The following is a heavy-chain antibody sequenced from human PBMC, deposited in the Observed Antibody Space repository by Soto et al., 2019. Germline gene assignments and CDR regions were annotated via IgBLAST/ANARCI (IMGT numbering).Heavy chain of an antibody. D-gene: IGHD1-1*01. CDR2: IYIDDT. J-gene: IGHJ4*02. CDR1: GYTFSSYG. V-gene: IGHV1-18*01. Sequence: QVQLVQSGAEVKKPGASVKVSCKASGYTFSSYGFSWMRQAPGQGLEWMGWIYIDDTKYAQNFQGRVTMTTDTSTSTVYMELRSRRSDDTAVYYCARDRDWNLDYWGQGTLVTVSS. CDR3: ARDRDWNLDY.